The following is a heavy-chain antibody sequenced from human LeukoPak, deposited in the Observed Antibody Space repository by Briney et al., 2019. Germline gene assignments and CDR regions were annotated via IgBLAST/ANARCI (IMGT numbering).Heavy chain of an antibody. V-gene: IGHV4-59*01. J-gene: IGHJ4*02. Sequence: SETLSLTXTVSGGSISTYYWNWIRQAPGKGLEWIGYIYSSGSINYNSSLKSRVTISVDTSKNQFSLTLHSVTAADAAVYYCARNTLYCNTRGHAALSGFDFWGQGTPVTVSS. CDR2: IYSSGSI. D-gene: IGHD2-2*01. CDR1: GGSISTYY. CDR3: ARNTLYCNTRGHAALSGFDF.